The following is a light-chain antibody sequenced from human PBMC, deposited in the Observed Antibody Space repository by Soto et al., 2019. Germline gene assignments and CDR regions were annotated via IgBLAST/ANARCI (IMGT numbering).Light chain of an antibody. CDR1: QSISSW. CDR2: KAS. V-gene: IGKV1-5*03. J-gene: IGKJ1*01. Sequence: DIQMTQSPSTLSASVGDRVIITCRASQSISSWLAWYQQKPGKAPNLLIYKASTLKSGVPSRLSGSGSGTEFTLTLSSLQPDDFATYYCQQYDNASRPFGQGTKVEIK. CDR3: QQYDNASRP.